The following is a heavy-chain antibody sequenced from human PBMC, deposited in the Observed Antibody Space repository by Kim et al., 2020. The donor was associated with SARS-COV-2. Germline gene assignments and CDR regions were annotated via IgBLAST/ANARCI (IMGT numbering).Heavy chain of an antibody. Sequence: GGSLRLSCAASGFTLRDYWMTWVRQAPGKGLEWVANIKADGSQKNYVDSVKGRFTISRDNAKNSLFLQMHSLRAEDTAVYFCARDSTKVDASAWYDALDIWGDGAKCTVSS. J-gene: IGHJ3*02. CDR1: GFTLRDYW. CDR2: IKADGSQK. V-gene: IGHV3-7*01. D-gene: IGHD6-19*01. CDR3: ARDSTKVDASAWYDALDI.